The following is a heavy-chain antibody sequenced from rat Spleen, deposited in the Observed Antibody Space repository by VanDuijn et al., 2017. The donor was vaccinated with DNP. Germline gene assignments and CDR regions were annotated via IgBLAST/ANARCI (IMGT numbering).Heavy chain of an antibody. CDR3: ATSPGPNWFAY. D-gene: IGHD1-4*01. V-gene: IGHV5-7*01. CDR2: ISYDGSST. J-gene: IGHJ3*01. Sequence: EVQLVESGGGLVQPGRSLKLSCAASGFTFSDYYMAWVRQAPTKGLEWVATISYDGSSTYYRDSVKGRFTISRDNANRTLYLQMDSLRPEDTATYYCATSPGPNWFAYWGQGTLVTVSS. CDR1: GFTFSDYY.